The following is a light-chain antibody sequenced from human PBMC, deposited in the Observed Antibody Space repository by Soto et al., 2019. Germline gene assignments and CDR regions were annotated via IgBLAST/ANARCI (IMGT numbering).Light chain of an antibody. CDR1: SSNIGSNS. Sequence: QSVLTQPPSTSETPGQRVTISCSGSSSNIGSNSVSWYQQLPGTAPKLLLFNNYQRPSGVPDRFSGSKSGTSASLDISGLQSEDEADYYCAAWDDSLNGWVFGGGTKLTVL. CDR2: NNY. CDR3: AAWDDSLNGWV. J-gene: IGLJ3*02. V-gene: IGLV1-44*01.